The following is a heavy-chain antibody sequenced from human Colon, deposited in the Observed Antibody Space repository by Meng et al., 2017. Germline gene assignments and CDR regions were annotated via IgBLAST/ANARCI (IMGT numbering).Heavy chain of an antibody. J-gene: IGHJ4*02. D-gene: IGHD2-21*02. CDR2: ISGSGGST. CDR1: GFTFSSYA. Sequence: GESLKISCAASGFTFSSYAMSWVRQAPGKGLEWVSAISGSGGSTYYADSVKGRFTISRDNSKNTLYLQMNSLRAEDTAVYYCAKMHPPYCGGDCYPFDYWGQGKLVNGSS. CDR3: AKMHPPYCGGDCYPFDY. V-gene: IGHV3-23*01.